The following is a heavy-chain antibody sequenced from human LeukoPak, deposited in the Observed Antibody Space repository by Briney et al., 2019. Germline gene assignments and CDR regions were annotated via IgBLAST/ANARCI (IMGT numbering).Heavy chain of an antibody. J-gene: IGHJ4*02. D-gene: IGHD2-15*01. V-gene: IGHV3-53*01. CDR1: GFTVSSNH. CDR2: ITSSGTT. CDR3: TNTGTYSIY. Sequence: GGSLRLSCAASGFTVSSNHMSWVRRAPGKGLEWVSSITSSGTTNYADSVKDRFVISRDNSKDTLFLQMNSLRVEDTALYYCTNTGTYSIYWGQGTLVTVSS.